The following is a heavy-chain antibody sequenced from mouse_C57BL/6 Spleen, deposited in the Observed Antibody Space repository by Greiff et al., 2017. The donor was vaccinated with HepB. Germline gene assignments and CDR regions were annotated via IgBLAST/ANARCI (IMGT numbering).Heavy chain of an antibody. J-gene: IGHJ2*01. Sequence: QVQLQQPGAELVRPGSSVKLSCKASGYTFTSYWMDWVKQRPGQGLEWIGNIYPSDSETHYNQKFKDKATLTVDKSSSTAYMQLSSLTSEDSAVYYCARSGVDGPWYYFDYWGQGTTLTVSS. CDR1: GYTFTSYW. CDR2: IYPSDSET. CDR3: ARSGVDGPWYYFDY. D-gene: IGHD2-3*01. V-gene: IGHV1-61*01.